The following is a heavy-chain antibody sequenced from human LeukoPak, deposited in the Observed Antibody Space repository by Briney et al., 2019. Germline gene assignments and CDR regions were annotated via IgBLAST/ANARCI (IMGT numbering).Heavy chain of an antibody. Sequence: GGSLRLSCAASGFTFSSYAMSWVRQAPGKGPEWVSAISGSGGSTYYADSVKGRFTISRDNSKNTLYLQMNSLRAEDTAVYYCAKADIVVVPAAPVDYWGQGTLVTVSS. CDR2: ISGSGGST. CDR1: GFTFSSYA. J-gene: IGHJ4*02. D-gene: IGHD2-2*01. V-gene: IGHV3-23*01. CDR3: AKADIVVVPAAPVDY.